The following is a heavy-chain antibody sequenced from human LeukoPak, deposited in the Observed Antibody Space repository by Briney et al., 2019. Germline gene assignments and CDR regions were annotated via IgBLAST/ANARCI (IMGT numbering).Heavy chain of an antibody. CDR2: INHSGST. V-gene: IGHV4-34*01. D-gene: IGHD2-2*01. CDR3: ARGGAGEDIVVVPAGPSWFDP. Sequence: PSETLSLTCAVYGGSFSGYYWSWIRQPPGKGLEWIGEINHSGSTNYNPSLKSRVTISVDTSKNQFSLKLSSVTAADTAVYYCARGGAGEDIVVVPAGPSWFDPWGQGTLVTVSS. CDR1: GGSFSGYY. J-gene: IGHJ5*02.